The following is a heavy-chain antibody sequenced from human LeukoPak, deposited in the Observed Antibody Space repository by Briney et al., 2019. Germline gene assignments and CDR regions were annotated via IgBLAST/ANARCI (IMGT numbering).Heavy chain of an antibody. Sequence: GGSLRLSCAASGFTFSSYGMHWVRQAPGKGLEWVAVISSDGSNKYYADSVKGRSTISRDTSQNTLYLQMNSLRAVDTALYYCARDRSNCFDPWGQGTLVTVSS. CDR2: ISSDGSNK. CDR1: GFTFSSYG. J-gene: IGHJ5*02. CDR3: ARDRSNCFDP. V-gene: IGHV3-30*03.